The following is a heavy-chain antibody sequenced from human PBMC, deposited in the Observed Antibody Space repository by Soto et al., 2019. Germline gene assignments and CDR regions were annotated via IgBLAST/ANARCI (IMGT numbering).Heavy chain of an antibody. CDR2: IIPILGIA. CDR3: GYCDDGSTSCYSFDY. CDR1: GGTFSSYT. J-gene: IGHJ4*02. Sequence: GASVKVSCKASGGTFSSYTISWVRQAPGQGLEWMGRIIPILGIANYAQKFQGRVTITADKSTSTAYMELSSLRSEDTAVYYCGYCDDGSTSCYSFDYWGQGTLVTVSS. D-gene: IGHD2-2*01. V-gene: IGHV1-69*02.